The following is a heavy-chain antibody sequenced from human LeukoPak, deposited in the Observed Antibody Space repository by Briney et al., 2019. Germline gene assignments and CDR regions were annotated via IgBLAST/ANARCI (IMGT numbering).Heavy chain of an antibody. V-gene: IGHV3-74*01. Sequence: PGGSLRLSCAASQFTFSSYWMHWVRQAPGKGLVWVSFIISDGSSTSYADYVKGRFTISRDNAKNMLYLQMNSLRAEDTAVYYCARDGSLPDYWGQGTLVTVSS. CDR1: QFTFSSYW. D-gene: IGHD5-12*01. J-gene: IGHJ4*02. CDR2: IISDGSST. CDR3: ARDGSLPDY.